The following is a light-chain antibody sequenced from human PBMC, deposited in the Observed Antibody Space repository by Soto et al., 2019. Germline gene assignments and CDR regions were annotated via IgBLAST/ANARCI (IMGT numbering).Light chain of an antibody. CDR3: SLYTSDSTYV. J-gene: IGLJ1*01. CDR1: SSDFGSYNR. V-gene: IGLV2-18*01. CDR2: EVS. Sequence: QSALTQPPSVSGSPGQSVTISCTGTSSDFGSYNRVSWYQRPPGTGPKLMIYEVSNRPSGVPDRFSGSKSGNPASLTISGLPAEDEAEYYCSLYTSDSTYVFGTGTKLTVL.